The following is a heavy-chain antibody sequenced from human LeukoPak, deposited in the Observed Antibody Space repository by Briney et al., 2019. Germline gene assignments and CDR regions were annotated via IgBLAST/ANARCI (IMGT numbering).Heavy chain of an antibody. D-gene: IGHD6-13*01. V-gene: IGHV4-59*12. CDR1: GDTSSTYY. CDR3: ASSSRSSSWYPHFDY. J-gene: IGHJ4*02. Sequence: SETLSLTCTVSGDTSSTYYWSWIRQPPGKGLEWIGYISNGGSTNYNPSLKSRVTMSLDTSKKQFSPKLSSVTAADTAVYYCASSSRSSSWYPHFDYWGQGTLVTVSS. CDR2: ISNGGST.